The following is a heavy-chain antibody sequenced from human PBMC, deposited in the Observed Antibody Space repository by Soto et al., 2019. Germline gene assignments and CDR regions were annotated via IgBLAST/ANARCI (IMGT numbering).Heavy chain of an antibody. CDR3: AKPNTNYHHYYAMDV. CDR2: ISYDGSNK. CDR1: GFTFSSYA. Sequence: GGSLRLSCAASGFTFSSYAMHWVRQAPGKGLEWVAVISYDGSNKFYADSVKGRFTISRDNSKNTLYLQMNSLRAEDTAVYYCAKPNTNYHHYYAMDVWGQGTTVTVSS. V-gene: IGHV3-30*18. J-gene: IGHJ6*02.